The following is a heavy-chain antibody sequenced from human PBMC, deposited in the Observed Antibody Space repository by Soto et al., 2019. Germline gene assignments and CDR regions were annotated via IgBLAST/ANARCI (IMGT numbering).Heavy chain of an antibody. V-gene: IGHV4-34*01. J-gene: IGHJ6*02. CDR3: ARGSHYLSRSIAARTGHEGLWGYYYGMDV. CDR1: GGSFSGYY. D-gene: IGHD6-6*01. Sequence: PSETLSHTCAVYGGSFSGYYWSWIRQHPGKGLEWIGEINHSGSTNYNPSLKSRVTISVDTSKNQFSLKLSSVTAAETAVYYCARGSHYLSRSIAARTGHEGLWGYYYGMDVWGQGTTVTVSS. CDR2: INHSGST.